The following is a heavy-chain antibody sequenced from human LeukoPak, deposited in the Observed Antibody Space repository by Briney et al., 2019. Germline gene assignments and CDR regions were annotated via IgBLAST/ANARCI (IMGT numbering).Heavy chain of an antibody. V-gene: IGHV3-23*01. CDR1: GFTFSSYA. D-gene: IGHD3-3*01. J-gene: IGHJ3*02. CDR3: ARGRFLEWPTIDAFDI. CDR2: ISGSGGST. Sequence: GGSLRFSCAASGFTFSSYAMSWVRQAPGKGLEWVSAISGSGGSTYYADSVKGRFTISRDNSKNTLYLQMNSLRSEDTAVYYCARGRFLEWPTIDAFDIWGQGTMVTVSS.